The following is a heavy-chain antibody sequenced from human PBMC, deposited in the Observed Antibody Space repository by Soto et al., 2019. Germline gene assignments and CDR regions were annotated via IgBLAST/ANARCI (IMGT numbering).Heavy chain of an antibody. V-gene: IGHV5-10-1*01. J-gene: IGHJ6*02. D-gene: IGHD1-1*01. CDR1: GYSFTSYW. CDR2: IDPSDSYT. CDR3: ARQRPIRAVYGMDV. Sequence: GESLKISCKGSGYSFTSYWISWVRQMPGKGLEWMGRIDPSDSYTNYSPSFQGHVTISADKSISTAYLQWSSLKASDTAMYYCARQRPIRAVYGMDVCGQGPTVTVYS.